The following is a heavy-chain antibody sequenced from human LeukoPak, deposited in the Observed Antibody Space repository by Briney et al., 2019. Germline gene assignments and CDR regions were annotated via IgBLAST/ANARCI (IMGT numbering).Heavy chain of an antibody. V-gene: IGHV4-30-4*01. D-gene: IGHD3-3*01. Sequence: PSEFLSLTCTVSGDSINSADPYWSWIRQPPGKGLEWTGYIYYSGSTYYNPSLKSRVTISMDTSKNQFSLKLSSVTAADTAVYYCAREKAGTYYDFWGQGTLVIVSS. J-gene: IGHJ1*01. CDR3: AREKAGTYYDF. CDR2: IYYSGST. CDR1: GDSINSADPY.